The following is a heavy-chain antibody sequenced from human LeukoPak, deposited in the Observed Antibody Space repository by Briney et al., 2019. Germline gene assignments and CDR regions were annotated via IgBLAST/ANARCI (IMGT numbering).Heavy chain of an antibody. D-gene: IGHD3-16*01. CDR1: GFTFSAYS. V-gene: IGHV3-30*18. J-gene: IGHJ5*01. CDR3: ANGRGGGYPAWFDY. CDR2: IFFDETSK. Sequence: GRSLRLSCAVSGFTFSAYSKHWVRQHPPKGLQGVAVIFFDETSKYYAASVKSRFTISRDNSKNKLYLQMNNLRVGDTGVYYAANGRGGGYPAWFDYWGQGTVVTVSS.